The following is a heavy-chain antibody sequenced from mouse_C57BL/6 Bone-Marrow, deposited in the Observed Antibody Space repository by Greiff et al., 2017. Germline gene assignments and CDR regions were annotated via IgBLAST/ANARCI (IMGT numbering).Heavy chain of an antibody. V-gene: IGHV1-59*01. CDR1: GYTFTSSW. Sequence: LVRPGTSVTLPCKASGYTFTSSWLHWVKQRPGQVLEWTGLIDPSVSDIYSNQKLKGKATLTVDKSSSTAYMQLSSLTSEDSAVYYCARRLGQEYWGQGTTLTVSS. J-gene: IGHJ2*01. CDR2: IDPSVSDI. CDR3: ARRLGQEY. D-gene: IGHD4-1*01.